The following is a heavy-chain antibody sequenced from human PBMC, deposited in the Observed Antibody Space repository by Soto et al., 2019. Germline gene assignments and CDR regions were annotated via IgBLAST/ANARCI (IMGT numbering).Heavy chain of an antibody. CDR1: GGTFSSYA. J-gene: IGHJ6*02. CDR3: ARSNREYYYYGMDV. Sequence: SVKVSCKASGGTFSSYAISWVRQAPGQGLEWMGGIIPIFGTANYAQKFQGRVTITADKSTSTAYMELSSLRSEDTAVYYCARSNREYYYYGMDVWGQGTTVTVSS. V-gene: IGHV1-69*06. CDR2: IIPIFGTA.